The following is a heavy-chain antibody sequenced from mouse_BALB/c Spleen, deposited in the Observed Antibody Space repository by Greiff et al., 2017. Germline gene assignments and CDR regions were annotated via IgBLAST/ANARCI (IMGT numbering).Heavy chain of an antibody. Sequence: DVMLVESGGGLVKPGGSLKLSCAASGFTFSSYAMSWVRQTPEKRLEWVASISSGGSTYYPDSVKGRFTISRDNARNILYLQMSSLRSEDTAMYYCAREDGYYAMDYWGRGTSVTVSS. CDR1: GFTFSSYA. V-gene: IGHV5-6-5*01. CDR3: AREDGYYAMDY. J-gene: IGHJ4*01. D-gene: IGHD2-3*01. CDR2: ISSGGST.